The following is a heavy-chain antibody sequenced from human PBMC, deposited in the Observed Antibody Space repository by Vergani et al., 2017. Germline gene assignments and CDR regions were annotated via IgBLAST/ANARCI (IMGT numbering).Heavy chain of an antibody. Sequence: QVQLQESGPGLVKPSETLSLTCTVSGGSISSYYWSWIRQPPGKGLEWIGYIYYSGSTNYNPSLKSRVTISVDTSKNQFSLKLSSVTAADTAVYYCTTEWCGDCYSSWYYFDYWGQGTLVTVSS. CDR3: TTEWCGDCYSSWYYFDY. CDR2: IYYSGST. CDR1: GGSISSYY. D-gene: IGHD2-21*02. V-gene: IGHV4-59*01. J-gene: IGHJ4*02.